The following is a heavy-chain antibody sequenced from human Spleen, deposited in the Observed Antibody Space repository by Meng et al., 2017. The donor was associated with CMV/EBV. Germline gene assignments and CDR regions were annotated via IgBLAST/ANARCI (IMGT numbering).Heavy chain of an antibody. CDR2: IHPHRGDT. CDR3: ARDNNWGPDY. J-gene: IGHJ4*02. V-gene: IGHV1-2*02. D-gene: IGHD7-27*01. CDR1: GDTFTAHY. Sequence: ASVNVSCKASGDTFTAHYFHWVRQAPGQALEWMGWIHPHRGDTNYAQQFQGRVTLTRDTSINTGYMELTRLTAGDTAVYYCARDNNWGPDYWGQGTRVTVSS.